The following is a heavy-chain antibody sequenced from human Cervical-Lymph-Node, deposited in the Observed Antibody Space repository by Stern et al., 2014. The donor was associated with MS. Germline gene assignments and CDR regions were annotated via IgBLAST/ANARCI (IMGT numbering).Heavy chain of an antibody. Sequence: VQLVQSGAEVKKPGASVKVSCKASGYTFTSYYMHWVRQAPGQGLEWMGIINPSGGSPTYAQKFQGRVTMTRDTSTSTVYMELSSLRSEDTAVYYCAVCVWRSYRHADAFDIWGQGTMVTVSS. V-gene: IGHV1-46*03. D-gene: IGHD3-16*02. J-gene: IGHJ3*02. CDR3: AVCVWRSYRHADAFDI. CDR2: INPSGGSP. CDR1: GYTFTSYY.